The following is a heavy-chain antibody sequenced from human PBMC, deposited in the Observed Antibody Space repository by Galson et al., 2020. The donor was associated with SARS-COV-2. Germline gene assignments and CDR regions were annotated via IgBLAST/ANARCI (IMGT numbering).Heavy chain of an antibody. CDR2: MYYNGDT. J-gene: IGHJ1*01. V-gene: IGHV4-59*08. CDR3: ARLGPYSSVWYVFRH. D-gene: IGHD6-13*01. Sequence: SETLSLTCSVSGGSITNYYWSWIRQPPGKGLEWIGFMYYNGDTSYNPSLKSRVTMSFDTSNNQFSLRLSSVTAADTAVYYCARLGPYSSVWYVFRHWGQGTLVTVSS. CDR1: GGSITNYY.